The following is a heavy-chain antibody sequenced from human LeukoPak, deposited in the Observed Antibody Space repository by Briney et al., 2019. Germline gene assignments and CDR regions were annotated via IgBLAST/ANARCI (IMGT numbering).Heavy chain of an antibody. V-gene: IGHV3-30*03. J-gene: IGHJ3*01. CDR2: ISYDGSNK. CDR3: VRSAGVTTENAFDF. CDR1: GFTFSSYG. Sequence: GGSLRLSCAASGFTFSSYGMHWVRQAPGKGLEWVAVISYDGSNKYYADSVKGRFTISRDNSKNTLYLQMNSLRAEDTAVYYCVRSAGVTTENAFDFWGQGTMVTVSS. D-gene: IGHD4-17*01.